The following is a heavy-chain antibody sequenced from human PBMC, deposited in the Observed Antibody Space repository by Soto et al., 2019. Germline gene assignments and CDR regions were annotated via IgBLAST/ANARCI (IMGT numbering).Heavy chain of an antibody. CDR2: IWYDGSNK. CDR1: GFTFSSYG. D-gene: IGHD5-12*01. J-gene: IGHJ3*02. V-gene: IGHV3-33*01. Sequence: PGGSLRFSCAASGFTFSSYGMHWVRQAPGKGLEWVAVIWYDGSNKYYADSVKGRFTISRDNSKNTLYLQMNSLRAEDTAVYYCARDLRDGYNYAFDIWGQGTMVTVSS. CDR3: ARDLRDGYNYAFDI.